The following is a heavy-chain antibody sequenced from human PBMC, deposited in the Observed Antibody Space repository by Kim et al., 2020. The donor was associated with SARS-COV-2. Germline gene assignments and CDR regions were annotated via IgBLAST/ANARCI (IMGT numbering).Heavy chain of an antibody. CDR3: ARAPSAGSPNHYYYYGMDV. CDR2: INHSGST. Sequence: SETLSLTCAVYGGSFSGYYWSWIRQPPGKGLEWIGEINHSGSTNYNPSLKSRVTISVDTSKNQFSLKLSSVTAADTAVYYCARAPSAGSPNHYYYYGMDVWGQGTTVTVSS. J-gene: IGHJ6*02. CDR1: GGSFSGYY. V-gene: IGHV4-34*01. D-gene: IGHD6-13*01.